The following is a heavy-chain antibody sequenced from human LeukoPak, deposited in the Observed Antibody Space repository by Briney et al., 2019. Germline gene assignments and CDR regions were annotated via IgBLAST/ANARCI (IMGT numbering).Heavy chain of an antibody. CDR2: ISSSSSYI. Sequence: RPSCSPPAFTLSSSSMNRASPAPLRSLQSASSISSSSSYISYADSVKGRFTISRDNAKNSLYLQMNSLRAEDTAVYYCARDPVYCSSTSCSYGVDVWGQGTTVTVTS. D-gene: IGHD2-2*01. J-gene: IGHJ6*02. V-gene: IGHV3-21*01. CDR3: ARDPVYCSSTSCSYGVDV. CDR1: AFTLSSSS.